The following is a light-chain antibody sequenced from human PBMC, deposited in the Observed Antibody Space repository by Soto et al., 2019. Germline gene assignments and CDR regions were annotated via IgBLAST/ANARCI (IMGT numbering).Light chain of an antibody. CDR3: GSWDSRLTAYV. Sequence: QSVLTQPPSVSAAPGQKVTISCSGSSSNIGGSSVSWYQQLPGTAPKLLIYDDNKRPSGIPDRFSDSKSGTSATLGITGFQTGLEADYYSGSWDSRLTAYVLAAATKDNV. V-gene: IGLV1-51*01. J-gene: IGLJ1*01. CDR1: SSNIGGSS. CDR2: DDN.